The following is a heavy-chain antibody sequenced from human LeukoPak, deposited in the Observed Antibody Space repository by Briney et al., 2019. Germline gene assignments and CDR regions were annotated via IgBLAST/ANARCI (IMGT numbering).Heavy chain of an antibody. CDR2: INPNTGDT. CDR1: GYTFTAYY. V-gene: IGHV1-2*02. J-gene: IGHJ4*02. CDR3: VATTYSDYDGFDY. Sequence: GASMKVSCKASGYTFTAYYMHWVRQAPGQGLEWMGWINPNTGDTNYAQIFQGRVAMTRDTSISTAYMELSRLKSDDTAMYYCVATTYSDYDGFDYWGQGTLVTVSS. D-gene: IGHD4-17*01.